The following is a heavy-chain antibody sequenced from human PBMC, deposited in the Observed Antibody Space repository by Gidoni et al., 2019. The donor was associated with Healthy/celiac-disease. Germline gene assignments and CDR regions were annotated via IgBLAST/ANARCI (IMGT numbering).Heavy chain of an antibody. CDR1: GYTFTSYA. J-gene: IGHJ3*02. Sequence: QVQLVQSGAEVKKPGASVKVSCKASGYTFTSYAMHWVRQAPGQRLEWMGWINAGNGNTKYSQKFQGRVTITRDTSASTAYMELSSLRSEDTAVYYCARSPALDYYDFWSGYIISGNDAFDIWGQGTMVTVSS. D-gene: IGHD3-3*01. CDR2: INAGNGNT. V-gene: IGHV1-3*01. CDR3: ARSPALDYYDFWSGYIISGNDAFDI.